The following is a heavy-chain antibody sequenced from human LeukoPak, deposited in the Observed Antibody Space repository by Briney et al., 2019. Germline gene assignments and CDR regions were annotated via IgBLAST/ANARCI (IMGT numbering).Heavy chain of an antibody. Sequence: SVKVSCKASGGTFSSYAISWVRQAPGQGLEWMGGIIPIFGTANYAQKFQGRVTITADKSTSTAYMELSSLRSEDTAVYYCARDGSIAAAGTWFDPWGQGTLVTVSS. CDR1: GGTFSSYA. J-gene: IGHJ5*02. CDR2: IIPIFGTA. V-gene: IGHV1-69*06. CDR3: ARDGSIAAAGTWFDP. D-gene: IGHD6-13*01.